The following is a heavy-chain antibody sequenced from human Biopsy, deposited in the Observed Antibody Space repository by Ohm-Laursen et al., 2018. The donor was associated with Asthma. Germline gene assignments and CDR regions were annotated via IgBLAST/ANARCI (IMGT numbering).Heavy chain of an antibody. Sequence: GSLRLSCAASGFTFSGYTMNWVRQAPGKGLEWVSSITSSSSYIFYADSVKGRFTISRDNPRNSLYLQMNSLRAEDTAVYYCARDAPTRGYIDYWGLGTLVTVSS. CDR3: ARDAPTRGYIDY. CDR2: ITSSSSYI. J-gene: IGHJ4*02. V-gene: IGHV3-21*01. CDR1: GFTFSGYT. D-gene: IGHD1-1*01.